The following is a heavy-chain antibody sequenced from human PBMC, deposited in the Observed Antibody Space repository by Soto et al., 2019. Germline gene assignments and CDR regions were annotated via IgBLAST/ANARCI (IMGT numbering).Heavy chain of an antibody. D-gene: IGHD3-10*01. V-gene: IGHV5-51*01. J-gene: IGHJ4*02. CDR2: IYPGDSDT. CDR3: ARRTLITLVRGVNFFDF. CDR1: GYSFTDYW. Sequence: GESLTISCKVSGYSFTDYWIGWVRQMPGKGLEWMGIIYPGDSDTRYSPSFQGQVTFSADTSINTAYLQWRSLKASDTAIYYCARRTLITLVRGVNFFDFWGPGTLVTVSS.